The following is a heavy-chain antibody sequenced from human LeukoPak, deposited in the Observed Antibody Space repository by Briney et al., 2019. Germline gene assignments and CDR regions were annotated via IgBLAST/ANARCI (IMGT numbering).Heavy chain of an antibody. Sequence: GGSLRLSCAASGFTFSSYGMHWVRQAPGKGLEWVAVIWYDGSNKYYADSVKGRFTISRDNSKNTLYLQMNSLRAEDTAVYYCTKFSVVVAAFDYWGQGTLVTVSS. CDR2: IWYDGSNK. J-gene: IGHJ4*02. CDR3: TKFSVVVAAFDY. V-gene: IGHV3-33*06. D-gene: IGHD2-15*01. CDR1: GFTFSSYG.